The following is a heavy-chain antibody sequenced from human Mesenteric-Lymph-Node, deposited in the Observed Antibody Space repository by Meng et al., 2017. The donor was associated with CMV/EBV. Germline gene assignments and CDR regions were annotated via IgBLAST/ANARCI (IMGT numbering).Heavy chain of an antibody. J-gene: IGHJ4*02. D-gene: IGHD1-26*01. CDR1: CGSFSNYY. Sequence: CAVYCGSFSNYYWTWIRQSPGKGPEWIGEINHSGSAKYNPSLKSRVIISIDTTKNQFSLNLYSVTAADTAIYYCVRAIIFGGTYADSWGQGTLVTVSS. CDR2: INHSGSA. V-gene: IGHV4-34*01. CDR3: VRAIIFGGTYADS.